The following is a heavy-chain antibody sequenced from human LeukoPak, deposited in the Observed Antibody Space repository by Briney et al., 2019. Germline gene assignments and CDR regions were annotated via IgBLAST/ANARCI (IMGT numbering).Heavy chain of an antibody. D-gene: IGHD5-18*01. J-gene: IGHJ4*02. CDR2: ISWNSGNI. CDR3: TKDISDTAMVLGF. Sequence: GRSLRLSCAASGFTFDDYAMHWVRQAPGKGLEWVSGISWNSGNIGYADSVKGRFTISRDNAKNSLYLQMNSLRAEDTALYYCTKDISDTAMVLGFWGQGTLVTVSS. CDR1: GFTFDDYA. V-gene: IGHV3-9*01.